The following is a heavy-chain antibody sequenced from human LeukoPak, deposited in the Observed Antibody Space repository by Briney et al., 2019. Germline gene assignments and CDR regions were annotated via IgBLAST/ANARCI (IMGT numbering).Heavy chain of an antibody. V-gene: IGHV4-30-4*07. CDR1: GDSVSSGTHS. Sequence: SETLSLTCAVSGDSVSSGTHSWSWIRQPPGKGLEWIGYIYYSGSSYYSPPLKSRVSISADTSKNQFSLKLSSVTAADTAMYYCARGNFGGYSYDEDALDIWGQGTMVTVSS. CDR3: ARGNFGGYSYDEDALDI. CDR2: IYYSGSS. D-gene: IGHD5-18*01. J-gene: IGHJ3*02.